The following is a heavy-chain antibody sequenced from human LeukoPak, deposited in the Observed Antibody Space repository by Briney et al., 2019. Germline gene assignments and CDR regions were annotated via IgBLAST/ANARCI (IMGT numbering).Heavy chain of an antibody. CDR3: ARDSRSYYYMDV. CDR2: INHSGST. D-gene: IGHD2-21*01. CDR1: GGSFSGYY. J-gene: IGHJ6*03. V-gene: IGHV4-34*01. Sequence: PSETLSLTCAVYGGSFSGYYWSWIRQPPGKGLEWIGEINHSGSTNYNPSLKSRVTMSVDTSKNQFSLRLSSVTAADTAVYYCARDSRSYYYMDVWGKGTTVTISS.